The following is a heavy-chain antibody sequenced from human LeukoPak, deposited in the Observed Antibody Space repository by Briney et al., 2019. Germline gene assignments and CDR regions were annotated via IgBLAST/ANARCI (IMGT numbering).Heavy chain of an antibody. V-gene: IGHV3-23*01. CDR3: ARPGIVGAYY. CDR1: GFTFSSYA. Sequence: GGSLRLSCAASGFTFSSYAMSWVRQAPGKGLEWVSAISGSGGSTYYADSVKGRFTISRDNAKNSLYLQMNSLRAEDTAVYYCARPGIVGAYYWGQGTLVTVSS. CDR2: ISGSGGST. D-gene: IGHD1-26*01. J-gene: IGHJ4*02.